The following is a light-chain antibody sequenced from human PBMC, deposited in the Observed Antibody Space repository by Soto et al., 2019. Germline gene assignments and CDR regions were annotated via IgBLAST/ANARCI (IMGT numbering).Light chain of an antibody. V-gene: IGKV1-39*01. CDR3: LQSDGTPHT. CDR1: QSITNF. J-gene: IGKJ4*01. Sequence: DIQMTQSPSSLSASVGDRVTITCRAGQSITNFLSWYQQRPGQAPKLLIYSASTLQSGVPSRFSGSGSGTDFTLTINNLQPEDFATYYCLQSDGTPHTFGGGTKVEIK. CDR2: SAS.